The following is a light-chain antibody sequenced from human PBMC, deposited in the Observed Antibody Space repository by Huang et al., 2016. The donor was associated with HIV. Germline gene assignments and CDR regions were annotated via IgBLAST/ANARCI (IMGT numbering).Light chain of an antibody. CDR3: QQRTSWPLT. CDR2: DAS. CDR1: QNVNNY. Sequence: EIVLTQSPGTLSLSPGETATLSCRASQNVNNYLAWYHQRPGQAPRRLIDDASPRATGIPARFSGSTSGTDFTRTIRGLKPEDSGIYYCQQRTSWPLTFGGGTTVEIK. V-gene: IGKV3-11*01. J-gene: IGKJ4*01.